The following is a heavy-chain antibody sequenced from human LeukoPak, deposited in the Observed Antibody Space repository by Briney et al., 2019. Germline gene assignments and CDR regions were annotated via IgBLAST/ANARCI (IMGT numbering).Heavy chain of an antibody. J-gene: IGHJ5*02. CDR3: ARSYSASYDSPAGWFDP. CDR2: IFYTGSI. V-gene: IGHV4-59*08. CDR1: GGSISKYY. D-gene: IGHD3-22*01. Sequence: AETLAITCTVSGGSISKYYWSWIRQPPGKGLEWIRYIFYTGSINYKPSLRGRVTISVDTSKSQFSLRLSSVTAADTAMYYCARSYSASYDSPAGWFDPWGQGTLVTVSS.